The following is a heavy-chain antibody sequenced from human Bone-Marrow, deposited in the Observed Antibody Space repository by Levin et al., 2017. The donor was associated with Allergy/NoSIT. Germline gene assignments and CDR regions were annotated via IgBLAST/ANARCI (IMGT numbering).Heavy chain of an antibody. D-gene: IGHD4-17*01. J-gene: IGHJ4*02. CDR2: IWYDGSNK. V-gene: IGHV3-33*01. CDR1: GFTFSSYG. Sequence: PGGFLRLSCAASGFTFSSYGMHWVRQAPGKGLEWVAVIWYDGSNKYYADSVKGRFTISRDNSKNTLYLQMNSLRAEDTAVYYCARDYGDYEGVLDYWGQGTLVTVSS. CDR3: ARDYGDYEGVLDY.